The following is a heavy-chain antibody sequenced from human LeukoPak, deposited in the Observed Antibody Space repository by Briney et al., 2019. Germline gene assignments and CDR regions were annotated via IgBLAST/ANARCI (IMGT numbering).Heavy chain of an antibody. V-gene: IGHV3-48*03. Sequence: GGSLRLSPAASGFTLCSYEINWVRQAPGPGLEWVSYISSTGNTIYYADSVRGRFTISRDNAKNSLYLQMNSLRAEDTAVYHCARDEIRTGAFDIWGRGTMVTVSS. CDR2: ISSTGNTI. J-gene: IGHJ3*02. CDR3: ARDEIRTGAFDI. D-gene: IGHD3-10*01. CDR1: GFTLCSYE.